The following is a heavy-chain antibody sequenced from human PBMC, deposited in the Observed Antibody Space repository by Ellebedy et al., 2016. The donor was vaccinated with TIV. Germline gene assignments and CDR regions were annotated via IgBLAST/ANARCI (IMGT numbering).Heavy chain of an antibody. Sequence: MPSETLSLTCTVSGGSISNYFWSCMRQPAWKGLEWVGRIYSSGSTNYSPSLRSRVIMSVDTSKNQFSLHLTSVTAADTAVYYCARGPNSPTGEAFDHWGQGTLATVSS. V-gene: IGHV4-4*07. CDR3: ARGPNSPTGEAFDH. D-gene: IGHD1-14*01. J-gene: IGHJ4*02. CDR1: GGSISNYF. CDR2: IYSSGST.